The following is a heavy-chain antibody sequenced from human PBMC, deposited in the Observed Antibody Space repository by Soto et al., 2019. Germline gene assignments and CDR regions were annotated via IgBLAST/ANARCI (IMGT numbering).Heavy chain of an antibody. CDR3: AKVYGSGSWSPDAFDI. CDR1: GFSFSNYW. V-gene: IGHV3-7*03. D-gene: IGHD3-10*01. J-gene: IGHJ3*02. CDR2: IKQDGSEK. Sequence: PGGSLRLSCAASGASGFSFSNYWITWVRQPPGKGLEWVANIKQDGSEKNYVDSVKGRFTISRDNAKNSLFLQMNSLRAEDTAVYYCAKVYGSGSWSPDAFDIWGQGTMVTV.